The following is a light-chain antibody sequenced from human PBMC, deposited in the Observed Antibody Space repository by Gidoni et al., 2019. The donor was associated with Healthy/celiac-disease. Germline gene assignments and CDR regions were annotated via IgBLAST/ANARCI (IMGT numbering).Light chain of an antibody. CDR1: QSLRRW. CDR3: KQYNSYPWT. CDR2: KAS. V-gene: IGKV1-5*03. Sequence: LSASVGNRDTITCRASQSLRRWLALYQQTTGKATKLLIYKASSLESGVPSRFRGSGSGTEFTLTNSSLQPDDFATYYCKQYNSYPWTFGQGTKVEIK. J-gene: IGKJ1*01.